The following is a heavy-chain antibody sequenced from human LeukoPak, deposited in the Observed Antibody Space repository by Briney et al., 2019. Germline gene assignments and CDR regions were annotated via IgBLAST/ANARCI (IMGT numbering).Heavy chain of an antibody. D-gene: IGHD6-19*01. CDR1: GFTFSSYS. J-gene: IGHJ6*03. CDR3: AREGSDWNYYYYLDV. V-gene: IGHV3-7*01. Sequence: GGSLRLSCAASGFTFSSYSMNWVRQAPGKGLEWVANIKQDGSEKYYVDSVKGRFTISRDNAKNSLYLQMNRLRAEDTAVYYCAREGSDWNYYYYLDVWGKGTTVTISS. CDR2: IKQDGSEK.